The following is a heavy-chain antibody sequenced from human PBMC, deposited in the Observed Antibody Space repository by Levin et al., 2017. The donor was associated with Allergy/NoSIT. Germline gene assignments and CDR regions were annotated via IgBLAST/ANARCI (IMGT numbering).Heavy chain of an antibody. CDR3: ARDLGSGWYLDAFDI. D-gene: IGHD6-19*01. J-gene: IGHJ3*02. CDR1: GYTFTSYG. V-gene: IGHV1-18*01. Sequence: GASVKVSCKASGYTFTSYGISWVRQAPGQGLEWMGWISAYNGNTNYAQKLQGRVTMTTDTSTSTAYMELRSLRSDDTAVYYCARDLGSGWYLDAFDIWGQGTMVTVSS. CDR2: ISAYNGNT.